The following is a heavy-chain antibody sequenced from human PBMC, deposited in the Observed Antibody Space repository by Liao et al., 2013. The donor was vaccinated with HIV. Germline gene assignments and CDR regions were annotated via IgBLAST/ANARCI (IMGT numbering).Heavy chain of an antibody. CDR2: IYYSGST. CDR1: GGSISSGDYY. V-gene: IGHV4-30-4*08. CDR3: ARDLGAATGIDY. D-gene: IGHD6-13*01. Sequence: QVQLQQWGAGLLKPSETLSLTCAVYGGSISSGDYYWSWIRQPPGKGLEWIGYIYYSGSTYYNPSLKSRVIISVDTSKNQFSLKLSSVTAADTAVYYCARDLGAATGIDYWGQGTLVTVSS. J-gene: IGHJ4*02.